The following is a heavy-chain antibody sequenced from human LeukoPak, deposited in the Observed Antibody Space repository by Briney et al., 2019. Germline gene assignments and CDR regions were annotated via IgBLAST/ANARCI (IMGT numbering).Heavy chain of an antibody. CDR2: IHDNGDS. J-gene: IGHJ5*02. D-gene: IGHD3-22*01. Sequence: PSETLSLTCTVSGGSISGYFWSWIRQPAGKGLEWIGRIHDNGDSNHNPSLKSRVTMALDTSGNQVSLKLTSVTAADTAVYHCARTYYYDSSGYLNHWFDPWGQGTLVTVSS. CDR1: GGSISGYF. V-gene: IGHV4-4*07. CDR3: ARTYYYDSSGYLNHWFDP.